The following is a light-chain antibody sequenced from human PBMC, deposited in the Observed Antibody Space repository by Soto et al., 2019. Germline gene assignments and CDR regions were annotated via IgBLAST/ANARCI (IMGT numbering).Light chain of an antibody. CDR3: QQYGSSPGYT. Sequence: EIVLTQSPGTLSLSPGERATLSCRASQSVSSIDLAWYQQKHGPAPRLLIYVASSRATGIPDRFSGSGSGTDFTLNMSRLEPEYWAVYYCQQYGSSPGYTFGQGTKLEMK. J-gene: IGKJ2*01. CDR1: QSVSSID. CDR2: VAS. V-gene: IGKV3-20*01.